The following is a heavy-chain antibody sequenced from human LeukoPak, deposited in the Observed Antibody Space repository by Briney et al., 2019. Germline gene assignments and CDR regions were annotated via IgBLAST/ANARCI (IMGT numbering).Heavy chain of an antibody. V-gene: IGHV3-66*01. CDR3: ARITVSGQLDS. Sequence: GGSLRLSCAASGFSLSSNYMNWVRRAPGKGLEWVSFIYSDGSTYYADSVKGRFTISRDFSKNKLYPQKNNMRGEDTAEYYCARITVSGQLDSWGQGTLVTVSS. CDR1: GFSLSSNY. D-gene: IGHD6-19*01. CDR2: IYSDGST. J-gene: IGHJ5*01.